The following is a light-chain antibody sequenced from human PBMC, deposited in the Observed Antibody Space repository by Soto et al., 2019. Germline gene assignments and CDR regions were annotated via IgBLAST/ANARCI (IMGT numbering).Light chain of an antibody. CDR2: EVT. J-gene: IGLJ3*02. CDR3: ASYTSSANRV. CDR1: SSDVGGYDY. Sequence: QSVLTQPASVSGSPGQSITISCTGTSSDVGGYDYVSWYQQSPGKAPKLIIYEVTNRPSGVSNRFSGSKSGNTASLTISGLQAEDEADYYCASYTSSANRVFGGGTQLTVL. V-gene: IGLV2-14*01.